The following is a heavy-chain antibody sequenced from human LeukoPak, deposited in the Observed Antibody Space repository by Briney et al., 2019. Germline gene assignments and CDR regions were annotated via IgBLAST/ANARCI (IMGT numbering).Heavy chain of an antibody. CDR2: IYYSGST. Sequence: SETLSLTCTVSGGSISSSRYYWGWIRQPPGKGLEWIGSIYYSGSTYYNPSLKSRVTISVDTSKNQFSLKLCSVTAADTAVYYCASDQGGYCIRTSCHAPFAYWGQGTLVTVSS. D-gene: IGHD2-2*01. V-gene: IGHV4-39*07. J-gene: IGHJ4*02. CDR1: GGSISSSRYY. CDR3: ASDQGGYCIRTSCHAPFAY.